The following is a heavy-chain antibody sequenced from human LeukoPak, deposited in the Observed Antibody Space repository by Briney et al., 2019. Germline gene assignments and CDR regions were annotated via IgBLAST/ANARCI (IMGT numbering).Heavy chain of an antibody. CDR1: GFSFNTYW. Sequence: GGSLRLSCTASGFSFNTYWMTWVRQAPGKGLEWVANIKPDGDTTNYLDSVKGRFTISRDNAKSSLHLQMNGLTAEDTAVYYFSRGPSTSVTTFWGPGNMVTGS. D-gene: IGHD4-17*01. CDR3: SRGPSTSVTTF. V-gene: IGHV3-7*01. CDR2: IKPDGDTT. J-gene: IGHJ4*02.